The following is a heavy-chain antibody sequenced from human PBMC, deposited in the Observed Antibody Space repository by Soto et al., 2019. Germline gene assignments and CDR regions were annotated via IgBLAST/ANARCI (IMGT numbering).Heavy chain of an antibody. CDR2: IPYDGSNK. J-gene: IGHJ4*01. Sequence: PGGSLRLSCAASGFTFSSYGMHWVRQAPGKGLEWVAVIPYDGSNKYYADSVKGRFTISRDNSKNTLYLQMNSLKTEDTGIYYCTTDSYSTMIVVRFDYWGHETLVTVSS. D-gene: IGHD3-22*01. V-gene: IGHV3-30*03. CDR1: GFTFSSYG. CDR3: TTDSYSTMIVVRFDY.